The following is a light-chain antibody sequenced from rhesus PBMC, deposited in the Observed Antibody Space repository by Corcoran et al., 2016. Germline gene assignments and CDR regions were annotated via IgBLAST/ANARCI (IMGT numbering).Light chain of an antibody. J-gene: IGKJ3*01. Sequence: DIQMTQSPSSLSASVGDTVTITCRASQGISSWLAWYQQKPGKAPKILIYKASSLQSGVPSRLSGSGAGTDFTLTISSLQSEDFATYYCQQYSSRPFTFGPGTKLDIK. CDR1: QGISSW. V-gene: IGKV1-22*01. CDR3: QQYSSRPFT. CDR2: KAS.